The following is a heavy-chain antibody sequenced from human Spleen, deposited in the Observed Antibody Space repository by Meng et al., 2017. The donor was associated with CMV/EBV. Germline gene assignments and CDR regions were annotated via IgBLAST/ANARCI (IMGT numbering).Heavy chain of an antibody. CDR3: ARAGAAVTTNFDF. CDR2: VGAENGET. CDR1: GYTFAFYG. Sequence: TASGYTFAFYGFPWVRQAPGQGLEWVGWVGAENGETNYGQKFQGRVTVTADTFTKTAYMEMRSLRSDDSAIYYCARAGAAVTTNFDFWGQGTLVTVSS. D-gene: IGHD4-17*01. V-gene: IGHV1-18*01. J-gene: IGHJ4*02.